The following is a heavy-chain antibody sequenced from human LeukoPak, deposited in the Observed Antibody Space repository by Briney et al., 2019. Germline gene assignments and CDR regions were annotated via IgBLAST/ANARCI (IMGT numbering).Heavy chain of an antibody. CDR1: GFPFSSYA. Sequence: GGSLRLSCAASGFPFSSYAMSWVRQAPGKGLEWVSAISGSGGSTYYADSVKGRFTISRDNSKNTLYLQMNSLRAEDTAVYYCAKDLSSSSRIPQPFDYWGQGTLVTVSS. CDR3: AKDLSSSSRIPQPFDY. D-gene: IGHD6-13*01. CDR2: ISGSGGST. J-gene: IGHJ4*02. V-gene: IGHV3-23*01.